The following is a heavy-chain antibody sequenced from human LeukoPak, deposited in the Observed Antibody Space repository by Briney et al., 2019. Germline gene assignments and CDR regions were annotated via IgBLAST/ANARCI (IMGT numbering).Heavy chain of an antibody. D-gene: IGHD6-13*01. J-gene: IGHJ5*02. CDR2: ISSNGGST. Sequence: GGSLRLSCSASGFTFSRYAMHWVRQAPGKGLEYVSAISSNGGSTYYADSVKGRFTISRDNSRNTLHLQMSSLRVEDTAVYYCVLGIAAAWGQGTLVTVSS. V-gene: IGHV3-64D*06. CDR1: GFTFSRYA. CDR3: VLGIAAA.